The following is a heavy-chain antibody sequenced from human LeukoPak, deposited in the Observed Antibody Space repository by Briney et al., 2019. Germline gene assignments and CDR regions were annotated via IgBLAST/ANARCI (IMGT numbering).Heavy chain of an antibody. D-gene: IGHD1-20*01. J-gene: IGHJ3*02. Sequence: GGSLRLSCAASGFTFSSYAMHWVRQAPGKGLEWVAVISYDGSNKYYADSVKGRFTISRDNSKNTLYLQMNSLRAEDTAVYYCAKGSLYNWNGVSPDAFDIWGQGTMVTVSS. CDR1: GFTFSSYA. V-gene: IGHV3-30-3*01. CDR2: ISYDGSNK. CDR3: AKGSLYNWNGVSPDAFDI.